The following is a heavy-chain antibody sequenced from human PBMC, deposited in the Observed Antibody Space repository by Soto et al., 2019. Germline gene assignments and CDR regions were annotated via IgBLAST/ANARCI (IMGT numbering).Heavy chain of an antibody. D-gene: IGHD3-10*01. CDR1: GGSIGSPHFY. J-gene: IGHJ1*01. CDR3: VREPRLLIWFGELQD. CDR2: VYYNGTT. V-gene: IGHV4-31*03. Sequence: QVQLQESGPGLVKPSQTLSLTCRVSGGSIGSPHFYWSWIRQHPGKGLEWLGYVYYNGTTYYNPSVKSRVSISVDTSKNQFSLKLSSVSAADTAVYFCVREPRLLIWFGELQDRGRGTLVIVSS.